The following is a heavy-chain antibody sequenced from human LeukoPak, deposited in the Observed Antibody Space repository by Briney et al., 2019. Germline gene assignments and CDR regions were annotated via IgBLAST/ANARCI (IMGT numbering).Heavy chain of an antibody. D-gene: IGHD2-15*01. CDR2: IYPGDSDT. Sequence: GESLKISCKGSGYSFTSYWIGWVRQMPGKGLEWMGIIYPGDSDTRYSPSFQGQVTISADKSISTAYLQWSSLKASDTAMYYCAILHSVRMYAFDIWGQGTMVTVSS. CDR3: AILHSVRMYAFDI. J-gene: IGHJ3*02. CDR1: GYSFTSYW. V-gene: IGHV5-51*01.